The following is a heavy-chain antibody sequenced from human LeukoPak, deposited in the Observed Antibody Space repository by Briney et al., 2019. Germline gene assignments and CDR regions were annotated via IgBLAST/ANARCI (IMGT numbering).Heavy chain of an antibody. V-gene: IGHV3-23*01. CDR3: AKVFLKVVVATNWFDP. D-gene: IGHD2-15*01. CDR2: ISGSGAST. CDR1: GFTFSSNA. J-gene: IGHJ5*02. Sequence: AGGSLRLSCAASGFTFSSNAMSWVRQAPGKGLEWVSSISGSGASTYYADSVKGRFTIYRDNSKNTLYLQMNSLRAEDTAVYYCAKVFLKVVVATNWFDPWGQGTLVTVSS.